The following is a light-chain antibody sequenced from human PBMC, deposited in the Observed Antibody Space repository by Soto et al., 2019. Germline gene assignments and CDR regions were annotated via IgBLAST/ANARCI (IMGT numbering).Light chain of an antibody. CDR1: QTITT. J-gene: IGKJ4*01. CDR2: RVS. V-gene: IGKV3-20*01. CDR3: QQYGNLPLT. Sequence: EIVLTQSPSTLSLSPGERATLSCRASQTITTLAWYQRKPGQAPRLLIYRVSSRATGVPDRFSGSGSGTDYTPTISRLEPEDFAVYYCQQYGNLPLTFGGGTKVDI.